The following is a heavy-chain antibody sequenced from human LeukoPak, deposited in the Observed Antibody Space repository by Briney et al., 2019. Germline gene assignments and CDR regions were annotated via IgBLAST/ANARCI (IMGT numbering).Heavy chain of an antibody. V-gene: IGHV4-39*07. D-gene: IGHD1-26*01. CDR1: GGSISSSSYY. Sequence: PSETLSLTCTVSGGSISSSSYYWGWIRQPPGKGLEWIGSIYYSGSTYYNPSLKSRVTISVDTSKNQSSLKLSSVTAADTAVYYCARGYSTPSWFDPWGQGTLVTVSS. CDR3: ARGYSTPSWFDP. CDR2: IYYSGST. J-gene: IGHJ5*02.